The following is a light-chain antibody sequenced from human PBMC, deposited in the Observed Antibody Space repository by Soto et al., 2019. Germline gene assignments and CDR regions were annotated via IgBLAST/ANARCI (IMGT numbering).Light chain of an antibody. CDR2: DAS. CDR1: QSISSY. J-gene: IGKJ1*01. V-gene: IGKV1-5*01. CDR3: KQYNSYSGT. Sequence: DIQMTQSPSTLSASVGDRVTITCRASQSISSYLAWYQQKPGKAPKVLIYDASRLQSGVPSRFSGSGSGTEFTLTIRSLQPDDFATYYCKQYNSYSGTFGQGTKVDIK.